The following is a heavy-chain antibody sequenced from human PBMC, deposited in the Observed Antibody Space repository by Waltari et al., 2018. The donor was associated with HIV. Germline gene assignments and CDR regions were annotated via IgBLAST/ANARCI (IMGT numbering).Heavy chain of an antibody. CDR3: ARDVLESTVFFDY. Sequence: EVQLVESGGGSVQPGGSLRLSCAASGFPSGSSWRSWVRQAPGKGLEWVANIKQDGSEKYYVDSVKGRFTISRDNAKNSLYLQMNSLRAEDTAVYYCARDVLESTVFFDYWGQGTLVTVSS. CDR1: GFPSGSSW. CDR2: IKQDGSEK. D-gene: IGHD1-1*01. V-gene: IGHV3-7*01. J-gene: IGHJ4*02.